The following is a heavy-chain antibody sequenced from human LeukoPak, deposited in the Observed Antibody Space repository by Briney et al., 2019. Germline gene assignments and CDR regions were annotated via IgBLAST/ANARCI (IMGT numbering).Heavy chain of an antibody. D-gene: IGHD3-10*01. J-gene: IGHJ4*02. Sequence: GGSLKLSCAASGFTVSNNYISWVRQAPGKGLEWVSLIYTSGSTYYADSVKGRFTISRDNSKNTLYLQMNSLRAEDTAVYYCARVTTSGSYKFDNWGQGTLVTVSS. CDR1: GFTVSNNY. CDR3: ARVTTSGSYKFDN. V-gene: IGHV3-53*01. CDR2: IYTSGST.